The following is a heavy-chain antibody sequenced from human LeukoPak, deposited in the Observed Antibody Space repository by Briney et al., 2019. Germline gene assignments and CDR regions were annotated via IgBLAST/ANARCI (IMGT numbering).Heavy chain of an antibody. J-gene: IGHJ3*02. V-gene: IGHV4-59*01. D-gene: IGHD3-9*01. Sequence: KTSETLSLTCTVSGGSISSYYWSWIRQPPGKGLEWIGYIYYSGSTNYNPSLKSRVTISVDTSKNQFSLKLSSVTAADTAVYYCARVYYDILTGYYNVRGNAFDIWGQGTMVTVSS. CDR3: ARVYYDILTGYYNVRGNAFDI. CDR2: IYYSGST. CDR1: GGSISSYY.